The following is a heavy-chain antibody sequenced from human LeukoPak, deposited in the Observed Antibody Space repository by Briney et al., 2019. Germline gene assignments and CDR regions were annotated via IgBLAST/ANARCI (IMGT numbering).Heavy chain of an antibody. J-gene: IGHJ4*02. D-gene: IGHD3-3*01. CDR3: ARDRAWNYFDY. V-gene: IGHV3-30*03. Sequence: GRSLRLSCAPSVVTFSRHRVHWVRQAPCKGLEWVAIISNDGSRKYYAHSVEGRFTISRDNSKNTLYLQMDSLRAEDTAVYYCARDRAWNYFDYWGQGTLVTVSS. CDR2: ISNDGSRK. CDR1: VVTFSRHR.